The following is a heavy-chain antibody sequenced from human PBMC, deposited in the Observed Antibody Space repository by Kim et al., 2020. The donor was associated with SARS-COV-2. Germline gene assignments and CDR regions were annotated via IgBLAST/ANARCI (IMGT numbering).Heavy chain of an antibody. J-gene: IGHJ5*02. CDR3: ARKPLNRIAAAGTSNGGWFDP. V-gene: IGHV3-30*01. Sequence: FTISRDNSKNTLYLQMNSLRAEDTAVYYCARKPLNRIAAAGTSNGGWFDPWGQGTLVTVSS. D-gene: IGHD6-13*01.